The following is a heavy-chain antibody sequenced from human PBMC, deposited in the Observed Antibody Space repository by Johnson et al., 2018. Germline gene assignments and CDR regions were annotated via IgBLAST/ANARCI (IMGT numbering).Heavy chain of an antibody. D-gene: IGHD3-9*01. J-gene: IGHJ6*02. Sequence: QVQLQESGPGLVKPSETLSLTCTVSGGSISSYYWSWIRQPPGKGLEWIGYIYYSGSTNYNPSLKSRVTISVDPSKNQFSLKLSAVTAAVTAGYYCASLHMHHYEILTGYPYYYYGMDVWGQGTAVTVAS. CDR1: GGSISSYY. CDR3: ASLHMHHYEILTGYPYYYYGMDV. V-gene: IGHV4-59*01. CDR2: IYYSGST.